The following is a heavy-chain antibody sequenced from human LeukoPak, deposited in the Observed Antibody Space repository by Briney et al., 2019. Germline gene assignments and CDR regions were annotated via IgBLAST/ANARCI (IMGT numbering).Heavy chain of an antibody. CDR3: TRVGLSELMLFDY. CDR2: IWYDGSNK. J-gene: IGHJ4*02. Sequence: GRSLRLSCAASGFTFSSYGMHWVRQAPGKGLEWVAVIWYDGSNKFYADSVKGRFIISRDNSKNTLYLQMNSLRAEDTAVYYCTRVGLSELMLFDYWGQGTLVTVSS. D-gene: IGHD2-15*01. V-gene: IGHV3-33*01. CDR1: GFTFSSYG.